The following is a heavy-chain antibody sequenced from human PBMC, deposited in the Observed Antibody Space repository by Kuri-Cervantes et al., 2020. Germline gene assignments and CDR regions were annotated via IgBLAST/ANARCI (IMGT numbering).Heavy chain of an antibody. Sequence: GSLRLSCAVYGGSFSGYYWSWIRQPPGKGLEWIGEINHSGSTNYNPSLKSRVTISVDTSKNQFSLKLSSVTAADTAVYYCARLSGIAVPYYFDYWGQGTLVTVSS. CDR3: ARLSGIAVPYYFDY. V-gene: IGHV4-34*01. CDR1: GGSFSGYY. J-gene: IGHJ4*02. D-gene: IGHD6-19*01. CDR2: INHSGST.